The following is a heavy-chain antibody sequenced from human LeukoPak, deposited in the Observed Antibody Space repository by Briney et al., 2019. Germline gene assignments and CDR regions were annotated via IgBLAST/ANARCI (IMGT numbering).Heavy chain of an antibody. CDR3: AELGITMIGGV. Sequence: GGSLRLSCAASGFTFNSYEMHWVRQAPGKGLEWISYISNSGSTIYYADSVKGRFTISRDNAKNSLYLQMNSLRAEDTAVYYCAELGITMIGGVWGKGTTVTISS. CDR1: GFTFNSYE. J-gene: IGHJ6*04. D-gene: IGHD3-10*02. V-gene: IGHV3-48*03. CDR2: ISNSGSTI.